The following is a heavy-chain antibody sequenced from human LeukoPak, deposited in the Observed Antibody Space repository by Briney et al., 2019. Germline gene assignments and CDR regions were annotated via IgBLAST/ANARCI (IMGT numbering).Heavy chain of an antibody. CDR2: IFYSGST. CDR3: VKHGPGGRGYLDV. V-gene: IGHV4-59*11. Sequence: SETLSLTCTVSGGSISSHYWSWVRLPPAKGLEWIGYIFYSGSTDYSPSLTSRVTISIDTSKRYLSLNLSSVTAADTAVYYCVKHGPGGRGYLDVWGVGTTVTVSS. D-gene: IGHD1-1*01. CDR1: GGSISSHY. J-gene: IGHJ6*03.